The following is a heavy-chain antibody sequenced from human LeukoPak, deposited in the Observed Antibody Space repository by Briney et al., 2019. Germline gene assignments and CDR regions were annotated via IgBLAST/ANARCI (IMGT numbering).Heavy chain of an antibody. CDR2: INTNTGNP. Sequence: ASVKVSCKASGYTFTSYGLSWVRQAPGQGLEWMGWINTNTGNPTYAQAFTGWFVFSLDTSVSTAYLQISSLKAEDTAVYYCARQGPGYCSSTSCYGVDSWGQGTLVTVSS. D-gene: IGHD2-2*01. V-gene: IGHV7-4-1*02. CDR1: GYTFTSYG. CDR3: ARQGPGYCSSTSCYGVDS. J-gene: IGHJ4*02.